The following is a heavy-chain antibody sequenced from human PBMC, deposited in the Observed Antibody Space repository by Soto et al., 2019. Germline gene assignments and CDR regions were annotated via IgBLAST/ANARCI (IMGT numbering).Heavy chain of an antibody. J-gene: IGHJ4*02. CDR3: ARVRYCSSTSCAVLSFDY. V-gene: IGHV1-69*01. D-gene: IGHD2-2*01. CDR2: IIPIFGTA. Sequence: QVQLVQSGAEVKKPGSSVKVSCKASGGTFSSYAISWVRQAPGQRLEWMGGIIPIFGTANYAQKFQGRVTITADESTSTAYMELSSLRSEDTAVYYCARVRYCSSTSCAVLSFDYWGQGTLVTVSS. CDR1: GGTFSSYA.